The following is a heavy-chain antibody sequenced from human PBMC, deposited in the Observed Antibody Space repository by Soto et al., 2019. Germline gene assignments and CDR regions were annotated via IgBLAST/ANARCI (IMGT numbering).Heavy chain of an antibody. V-gene: IGHV1-69*12. J-gene: IGHJ4*02. CDR1: GGTFSSYA. CDR3: VRVVAIPGYPDN. Sequence: QVQLVQSGAEVRQPASSVKVSCKTSGGTFSSYAISWVRQAPGQGLEWMGGIVPIVDTSTYAQKFQGRVTITADEYTSTVYMERSSLRADDTAVYDCVRVVAIPGYPDNWGQGTLVTV. CDR2: IVPIVDTS. D-gene: IGHD5-12*01.